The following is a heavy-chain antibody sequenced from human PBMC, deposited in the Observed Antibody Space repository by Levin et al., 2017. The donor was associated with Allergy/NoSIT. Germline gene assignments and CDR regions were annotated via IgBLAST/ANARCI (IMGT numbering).Heavy chain of an antibody. D-gene: IGHD1-26*01. CDR2: IYYSGST. V-gene: IGHV4-39*01. Sequence: GSLRLSCTVSGGSISSSPYCWGWIRQPPGKGLEWIGTIYYSGSTYYNPSLKSRVTISVDTSKNQFSLKLSSVTAADTAVYYCARYVGAGSAFDSWGQGTMVTVSS. J-gene: IGHJ3*02. CDR1: GGSISSSPYC. CDR3: ARYVGAGSAFDS.